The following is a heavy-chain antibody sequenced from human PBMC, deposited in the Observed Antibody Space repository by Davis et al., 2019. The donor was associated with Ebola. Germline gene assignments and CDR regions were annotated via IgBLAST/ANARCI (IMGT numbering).Heavy chain of an antibody. V-gene: IGHV3-15*01. CDR1: GFTFNDAS. Sequence: PGGSLRLSCAASGFTFNDASMSWVRQAPGKGLEWVGHIKSKTDGGTTDYAAPVKGRFTISRDDSKNMMYLQMSSLKSEDTGVYYCTTAWGLWAHFDYWGQGTLVTVSS. CDR3: TTAWGLWAHFDY. CDR2: IKSKTDGGTT. J-gene: IGHJ4*02. D-gene: IGHD7-27*01.